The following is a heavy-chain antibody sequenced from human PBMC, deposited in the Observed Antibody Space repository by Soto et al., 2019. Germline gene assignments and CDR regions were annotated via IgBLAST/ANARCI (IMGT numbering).Heavy chain of an antibody. Sequence: HCWSPKLSSAASGVTLENFVMDGARQNPGKGLEWVSGISWNGGGASYADSVKGRFAISRDNAKNSLYLQMGSLRVEDTAVYYCARDGYGEYGLSDYWGQGALVIVSS. CDR2: ISWNGGGA. J-gene: IGHJ4*02. CDR1: GVTLENFV. CDR3: ARDGYGEYGLSDY. D-gene: IGHD4-17*01. V-gene: IGHV3-20*04.